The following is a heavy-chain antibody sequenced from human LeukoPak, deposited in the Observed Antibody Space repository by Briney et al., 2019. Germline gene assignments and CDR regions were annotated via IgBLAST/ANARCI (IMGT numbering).Heavy chain of an antibody. CDR3: ARLYAFYDSSGYYYYFDY. Sequence: PSETLSLTCTVSGGSISSSSYYWGWIRQPPGKGLEWIGSIYYSGSTYYNPSLKSRGTISGDTSKNQFSLKLSSVTAADTAVYYCARLYAFYDSSGYYYYFDYWGQGTLVTVSS. CDR1: GGSISSSSYY. D-gene: IGHD3-22*01. CDR2: IYYSGST. V-gene: IGHV4-39*01. J-gene: IGHJ4*02.